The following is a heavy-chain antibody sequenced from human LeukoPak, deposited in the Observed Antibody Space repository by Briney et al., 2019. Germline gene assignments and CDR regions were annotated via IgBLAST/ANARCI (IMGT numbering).Heavy chain of an antibody. CDR2: TYYKSKWYN. CDR3: TKTGVGSGSHYYYYGMDD. V-gene: IGHV6-1*01. J-gene: IGHJ6*02. D-gene: IGHD1-26*01. CDR1: GDSVSSNSAA. Sequence: SQTLSLTCAVSGDSVSSNSAAWNWIRQSPSRGLEWPGRTYYKSKWYNDYAVSVKGRITINSDTSKNQFSLQLNSVTPEDTAVYYCTKTGVGSGSHYYYYGMDDWGQGTTVTVSS.